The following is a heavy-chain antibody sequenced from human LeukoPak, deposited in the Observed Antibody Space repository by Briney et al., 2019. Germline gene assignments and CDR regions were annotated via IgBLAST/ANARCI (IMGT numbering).Heavy chain of an antibody. CDR3: ARESHSSSWCCGDY. J-gene: IGHJ4*02. Sequence: GGSLRLSCAASGFTFSSYWMSWVRQAPGKGLEWVANIKQDGSDKYYVDSVKGRFTISRDNAKNSLYLQMNSLRAEDTAVYFCARESHSSSWCCGDYWGRGALVTVSS. CDR1: GFTFSSYW. D-gene: IGHD6-13*01. V-gene: IGHV3-7*01. CDR2: IKQDGSDK.